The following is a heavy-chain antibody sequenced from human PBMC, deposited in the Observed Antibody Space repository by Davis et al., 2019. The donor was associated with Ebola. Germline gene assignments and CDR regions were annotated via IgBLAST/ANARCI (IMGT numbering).Heavy chain of an antibody. CDR3: ARDYGNYGY. CDR2: ISSSGGTA. V-gene: IGHV3-48*03. D-gene: IGHD4-11*01. CDR1: GFTFSSYE. Sequence: GGSLRLSCAASGFTFSSYEMIWVRQAPGKGLEWVSYISSSGGTAHYADSVKGRFTISRDNAKNSLYLQMNSLRAEDTAVYYCARDYGNYGYWGQGTLVTVSS. J-gene: IGHJ4*02.